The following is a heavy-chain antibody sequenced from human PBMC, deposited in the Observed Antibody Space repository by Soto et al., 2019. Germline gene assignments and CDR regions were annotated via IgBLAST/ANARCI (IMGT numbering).Heavy chain of an antibody. CDR2: IYYSGST. D-gene: IGHD6-19*01. CDR3: ARLPGIAVVDYFDY. CDR1: GGSINSSSYY. V-gene: IGHV4-39*01. Sequence: SEPLSLTCTVSGGSINSSSYYWGWIRQPPGKGLEWIGSIYYSGSTYYNPSLKSRVTISVDTSKNQFSLKLSSVTAADTAVYYCARLPGIAVVDYFDYWGQGTLVTVSS. J-gene: IGHJ4*02.